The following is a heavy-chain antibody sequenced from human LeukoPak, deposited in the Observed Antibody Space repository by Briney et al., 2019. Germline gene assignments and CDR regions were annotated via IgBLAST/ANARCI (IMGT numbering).Heavy chain of an antibody. D-gene: IGHD1-26*01. Sequence: GASVKVSCKVPGYTLTESSMHWVRQAPGKGLEWMGGFDPEDGGTIYAQKLQGRVTMTEDTSTDTAYMEVSSLRSEDTAVYYCATFVVGATIVDYWGQGTLVTVSS. CDR3: ATFVVGATIVDY. J-gene: IGHJ4*02. CDR1: GYTLTESS. CDR2: FDPEDGGT. V-gene: IGHV1-24*01.